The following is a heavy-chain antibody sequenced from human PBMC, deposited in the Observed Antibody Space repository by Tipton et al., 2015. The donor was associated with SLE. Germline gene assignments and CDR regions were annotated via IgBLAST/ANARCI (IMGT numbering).Heavy chain of an antibody. CDR2: IYHSGSI. CDR3: ARFYDYGDYSGFDY. CDR1: GYSITSDNY. Sequence: GLVKPSETLSLTCVVSGYSITSDNYWDWIRQPPGKGLEWIGSIYHSGSIYYNPSFESRVTLSIDTSKNQFSLKLSSVTAADTAVYYCARFYDYGDYSGFDYWGQGTLVTVSS. D-gene: IGHD4-17*01. V-gene: IGHV4-38-2*01. J-gene: IGHJ4*02.